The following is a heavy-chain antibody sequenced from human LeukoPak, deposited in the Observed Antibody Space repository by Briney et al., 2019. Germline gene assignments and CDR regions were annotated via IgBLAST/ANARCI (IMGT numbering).Heavy chain of an antibody. J-gene: IGHJ3*02. Sequence: SQTLSLTCAISRDSVSSNTAAWNWIRQSPSRGLEWLGRTFYRSNWYDDYAASVKSRITINPDTSKNQFSLHLKSVTPEDTAVYYCTREVAGTWALDIWGQGTRVTVSS. D-gene: IGHD6-19*01. CDR1: RDSVSSNTAA. CDR3: TREVAGTWALDI. V-gene: IGHV6-1*01. CDR2: TFYRSNWYD.